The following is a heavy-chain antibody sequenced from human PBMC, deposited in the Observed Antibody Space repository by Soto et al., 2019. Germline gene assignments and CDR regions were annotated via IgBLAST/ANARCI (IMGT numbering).Heavy chain of an antibody. Sequence: PGGSLRLSCAASGFTFNNYLMHWVRQAPGKGLMWVSRINGDGTFTTYADSVKGRFTISRDNAKNTLYLQMNSLRAEDTAVYYCARAGRTTVTNYYYYYMDVWGKGTTVTVSS. J-gene: IGHJ6*03. CDR1: GFTFNNYL. V-gene: IGHV3-74*01. CDR2: INGDGTFT. D-gene: IGHD4-17*01. CDR3: ARAGRTTVTNYYYYYMDV.